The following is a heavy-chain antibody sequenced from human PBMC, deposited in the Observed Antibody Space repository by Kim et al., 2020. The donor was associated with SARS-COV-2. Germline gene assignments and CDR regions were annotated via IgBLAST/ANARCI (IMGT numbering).Heavy chain of an antibody. Sequence: GESLKISCQASGYRFTRYWIGWVRQMPGKGLEWMGIIYPADSKSKYSPSFQGQVTISVDRSLSTAYLQWGSLKASDTATYYCVTPPFEGGDGYTWGYWRQ. CDR1: GYRFTRYW. V-gene: IGHV5-51*01. CDR2: IYPADSKS. D-gene: IGHD5-12*01. CDR3: VTPPFEGGDGYTWGY. J-gene: IGHJ4*02.